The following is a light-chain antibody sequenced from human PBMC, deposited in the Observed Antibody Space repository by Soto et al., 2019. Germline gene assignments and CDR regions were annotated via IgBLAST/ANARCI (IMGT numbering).Light chain of an antibody. Sequence: QSVLMQPPSVSVAPGQRVSISCTGSSTNIGVGYGVHWYQQRPGTAPKHLIVGNTIRPSGVPDPFSASTSGTSASLAITGLQAEDEGDYYCQSYDSILSTRSVFGSGTKVTV. CDR2: GNT. CDR1: STNIGVGYG. J-gene: IGLJ1*01. CDR3: QSYDSILSTRSV. V-gene: IGLV1-40*01.